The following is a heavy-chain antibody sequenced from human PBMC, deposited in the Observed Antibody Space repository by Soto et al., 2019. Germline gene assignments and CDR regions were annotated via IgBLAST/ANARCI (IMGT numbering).Heavy chain of an antibody. J-gene: IGHJ4*02. CDR1: GFTFRNHG. CDR2: ISASGAGT. D-gene: IGHD3-10*01. V-gene: IGHV3-23*01. CDR3: AKGWGYGSGTYHKLRCEY. Sequence: EVQLLESGGGLEQPGGSLRLSCEASGFTFRNHGMGWVRQAPGKGLEWVSSISASGAGTYYADSVKGRFTISRDNPKNTLYKKMNSLRAEDTAVYYCAKGWGYGSGTYHKLRCEYWGQGTLVTVSS.